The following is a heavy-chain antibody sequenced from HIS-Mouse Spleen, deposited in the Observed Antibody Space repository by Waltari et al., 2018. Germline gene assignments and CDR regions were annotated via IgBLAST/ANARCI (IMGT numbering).Heavy chain of an antibody. CDR3: AKDKHHAFDY. CDR2: RSYDGSNK. J-gene: IGHJ4*02. CDR1: GFTFSSYG. V-gene: IGHV3-30*18. Sequence: QVQLVESGGGVVQPGRSLRLSCAASGFTFSSYGMHWVRQAPGKGLEWVAVRSYDGSNKYYADYVKGRFTISRDNSKNTLYLQMNSLRAEDTAVYYCAKDKHHAFDYWGQGTLVTVSS.